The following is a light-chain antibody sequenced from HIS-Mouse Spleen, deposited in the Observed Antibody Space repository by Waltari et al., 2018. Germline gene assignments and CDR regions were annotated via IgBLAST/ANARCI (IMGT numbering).Light chain of an antibody. Sequence: SYVLTQPPSVSVAPGQTTRITCGGNNIGSKSVHWYQQKPGQASGLVVHEDSDRPSGIPGRFSGSNSGNTATLTVSRVEAGDEADYYCQVWDSSSDHPVFGGGTKLTVL. CDR3: QVWDSSSDHPV. J-gene: IGLJ3*02. CDR1: NIGSKS. V-gene: IGLV3-21*02. CDR2: EDS.